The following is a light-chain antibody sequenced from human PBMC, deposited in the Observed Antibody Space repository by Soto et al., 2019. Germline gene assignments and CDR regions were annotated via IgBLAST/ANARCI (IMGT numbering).Light chain of an antibody. CDR3: QQYDSSPRT. Sequence: EIVLTQSPAILSVSPGERATLSCRASQSVSTRSLAWYQQKPGQAPRLLISGASSRAADIPDRFSGSGSGTDFTLTINRLEPADFAVYYCQQYDSSPRTFGQGTKVDI. J-gene: IGKJ1*01. CDR1: QSVSTRS. CDR2: GAS. V-gene: IGKV3-20*01.